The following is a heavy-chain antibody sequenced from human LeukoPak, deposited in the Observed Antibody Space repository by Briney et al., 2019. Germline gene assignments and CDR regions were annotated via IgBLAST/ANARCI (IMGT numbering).Heavy chain of an antibody. CDR3: ARERVQYLLDP. J-gene: IGHJ5*02. CDR2: INHSGST. CDR1: GGSFSGYY. V-gene: IGHV4-34*01. D-gene: IGHD2-2*01. Sequence: SETLSLTCAVYGGSFSGYYWSWIRQPPGKGLEGIGEINHSGSTNYNPSLKSRVTISVDTYKTQFSLKLSSVTAADTAVYYCARERVQYLLDPWGQGTLVTVSS.